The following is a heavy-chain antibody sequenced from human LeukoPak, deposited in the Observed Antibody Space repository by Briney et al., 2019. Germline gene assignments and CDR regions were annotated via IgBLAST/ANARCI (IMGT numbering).Heavy chain of an antibody. D-gene: IGHD3-3*01. CDR3: ARGGKVYDFWSRFDP. CDR2: INHSGST. Sequence: PSETLSLTCAVYGGSFSGYYWSWIRQPPGKGLEWIGEINHSGSTNYNPSLKSRVTISVDTSKNQFSLKLSSVTAADTAAYYCARGGKVYDFWSRFDPWGQGTLVTASS. V-gene: IGHV4-34*01. J-gene: IGHJ5*02. CDR1: GGSFSGYY.